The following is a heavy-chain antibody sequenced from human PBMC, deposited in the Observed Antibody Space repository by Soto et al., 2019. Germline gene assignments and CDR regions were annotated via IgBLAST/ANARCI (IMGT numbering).Heavy chain of an antibody. D-gene: IGHD1-7*01. CDR2: TFYGSKRYN. CDR1: GDSVSRNNVA. V-gene: IGHV6-1*01. J-gene: IGHJ4*02. Sequence: SQTLSLTCAISGDSVSRNNVAWGWIRQSPSRGLEWLGRTFYGSKRYNDYAVSVKSRITINLDASKSQFSLQLNSVTPEDTAVYYCVRGANWSYDYWGQGTLVTVSS. CDR3: VRGANWSYDY.